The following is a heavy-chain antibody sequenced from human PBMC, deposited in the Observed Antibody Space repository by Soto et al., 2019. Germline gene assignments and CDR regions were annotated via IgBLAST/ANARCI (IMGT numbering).Heavy chain of an antibody. D-gene: IGHD5-12*01. CDR3: ARDLGGYDLYGPDT. CDR1: GDTFTDSS. Sequence: GASVKVSCKTSGDTFTDSSMHWVRQAPGQGLEWMGWINLNSGDTNYAEKFRGRVTMTRDTSIITAYMELTRLKPDDTAVYYCARDLGGYDLYGPDTWGQGTLVTVS. J-gene: IGHJ5*02. V-gene: IGHV1-2*02. CDR2: INLNSGDT.